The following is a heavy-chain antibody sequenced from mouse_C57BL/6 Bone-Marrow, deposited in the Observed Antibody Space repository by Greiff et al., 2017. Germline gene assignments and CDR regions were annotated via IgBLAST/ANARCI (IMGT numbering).Heavy chain of an antibody. J-gene: IGHJ1*03. V-gene: IGHV2-2*01. D-gene: IGHD1-1*01. CDR3: ARGGYYGSSYWYFDV. CDR2: IWSGGST. CDR1: GFSLTSYG. Sequence: QVQLQQSGPGLVQPSQSLSITCTVSGFSLTSYGVHWVRQSPGKGLEWLGVIWSGGSTDYNAAFISRLSISKDNSKSQVFFKMNSLQADDTAIYYCARGGYYGSSYWYFDVWGTGTTVTVSS.